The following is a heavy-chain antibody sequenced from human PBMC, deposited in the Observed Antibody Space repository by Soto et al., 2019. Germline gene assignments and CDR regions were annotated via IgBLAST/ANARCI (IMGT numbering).Heavy chain of an antibody. V-gene: IGHV4-59*01. CDR2: IYYSGST. J-gene: IGHJ4*02. CDR3: ARVPYYYDSSGYYYGYFDY. Sequence: QVQLQESGPGLVKPSETLSLTCTVSGGSISTYYWNWIRQPPGKGLEWIGYIYYSGSTNYNPSLKSRFTISVDTSKHQFSLRLSSVTAADTAVYYCARVPYYYDSSGYYYGYFDYWGQGTLVTVSS. CDR1: GGSISTYY. D-gene: IGHD3-22*01.